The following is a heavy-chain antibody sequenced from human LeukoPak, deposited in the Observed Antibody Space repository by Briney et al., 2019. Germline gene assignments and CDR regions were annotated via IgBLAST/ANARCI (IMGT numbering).Heavy chain of an antibody. D-gene: IGHD3-10*01. Sequence: TLSLTCTVSGGSISSSSYYWGWIRQPPGKALEWLALIYWNVDKRYSPSLKSRLTITKDTSKNQVVLTVTNMDPVDTATYYCAHSLLWFGDENWFDPWGQGTLVTVSS. CDR3: AHSLLWFGDENWFDP. CDR1: GGSISSSSYY. CDR2: IYWNVDK. V-gene: IGHV2-5*01. J-gene: IGHJ5*02.